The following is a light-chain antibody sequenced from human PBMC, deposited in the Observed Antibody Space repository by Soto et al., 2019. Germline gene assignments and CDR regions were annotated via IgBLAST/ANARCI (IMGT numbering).Light chain of an antibody. CDR3: SSYAGNNILV. V-gene: IGLV2-8*01. J-gene: IGLJ2*01. Sequence: QSVLTQPPSASGSPGQSVTISCTGTSSDVGAYDFVSWYQQHPGKAPEVIIYEVIKRPSGVPDRCSGSKSGNTASLTVSGLQAEDEDDYYCSSYAGNNILVFGGGTKLTVL. CDR2: EVI. CDR1: SSDVGAYDF.